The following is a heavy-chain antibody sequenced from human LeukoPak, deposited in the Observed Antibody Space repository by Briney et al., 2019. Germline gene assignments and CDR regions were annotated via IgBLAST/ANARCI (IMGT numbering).Heavy chain of an antibody. V-gene: IGHV4-39*07. CDR3: AAQGNGYNDY. J-gene: IGHJ4*02. D-gene: IGHD5-24*01. CDR2: IYYSGST. Sequence: SETLSLTCTVSGGSISSSSYYWGWIRQPPGKGLEWIGSIYYSGSTNYNPSLKSRVTISVDTSKNQFSLKLSSVTAADTAVYYCAAQGNGYNDYWGQGTLVTVSS. CDR1: GGSISSSSYY.